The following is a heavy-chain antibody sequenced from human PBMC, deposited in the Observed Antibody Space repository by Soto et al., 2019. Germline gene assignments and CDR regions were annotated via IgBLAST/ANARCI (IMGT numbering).Heavy chain of an antibody. D-gene: IGHD3-22*01. V-gene: IGHV2-5*02. J-gene: IGHJ1*01. Sequence: QITLKESGPTLVKPTQTLTLTCTFSGFSLSTSGVGVGWIRQPPGKALEWLALIYWDDAKRYSPSLKSTLTFAKDNSKNQVVLTRPNMGAGDTATYSGAHRSETSEYYYDSSGYARPGEYFQHWGHGTLVIVSS. CDR2: IYWDDAK. CDR1: GFSLSTSGVG. CDR3: AHRSETSEYYYDSSGYARPGEYFQH.